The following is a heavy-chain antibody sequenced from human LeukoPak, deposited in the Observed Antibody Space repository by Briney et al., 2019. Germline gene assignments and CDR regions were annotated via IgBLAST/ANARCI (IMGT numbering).Heavy chain of an antibody. D-gene: IGHD3-10*01. CDR3: ARRGPNDY. Sequence: SETLSLICTVSGGSISSSSYYWGWIRQPPGKGLEWIGSIYYSGSTYYNPSLKSRVTISVDTSKNRFSLKLSSVTAADTAVYYCARRGPNDYWGQGTLVTVSS. J-gene: IGHJ4*02. CDR1: GGSISSSSYY. V-gene: IGHV4-39*01. CDR2: IYYSGST.